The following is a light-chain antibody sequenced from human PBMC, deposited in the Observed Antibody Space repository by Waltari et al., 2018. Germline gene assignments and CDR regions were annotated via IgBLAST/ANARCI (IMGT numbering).Light chain of an antibody. V-gene: IGLV2-18*02. CDR1: SNADGSYNR. Sequence: QSALTKPPSVSGSPGQPVPLSCPGPSNADGSYNRASWYQQPPGTAPKLMIYEVSNRPSGVPDRFSGSKSGNTASLTISGLQPEDEADYYCNSFTTSTTWVFGGGTRVTVL. CDR2: EVS. J-gene: IGLJ3*02. CDR3: NSFTTSTTWV.